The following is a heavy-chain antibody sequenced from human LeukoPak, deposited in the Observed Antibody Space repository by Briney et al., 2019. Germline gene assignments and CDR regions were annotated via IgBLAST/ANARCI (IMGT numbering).Heavy chain of an antibody. CDR1: GYAFTGYY. V-gene: IGHV1-2*02. CDR3: ARSYNSGSYYPFYFDF. D-gene: IGHD3-10*01. CDR2: INPNSGGT. Sequence: ASVKVSCKASGYAFTGYYMHWVRQAPGQGLEWMGWINPNSGGTNYAQKFQGRVTMTRDTSISTAYMELSRLRSDDTAVYYCARSYNSGSYYPFYFDFWGQGALVTVSS. J-gene: IGHJ4*02.